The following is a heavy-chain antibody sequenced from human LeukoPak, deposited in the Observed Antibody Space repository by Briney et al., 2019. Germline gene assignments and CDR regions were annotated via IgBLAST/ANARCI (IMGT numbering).Heavy chain of an antibody. CDR2: IYYSGST. D-gene: IGHD3-3*01. V-gene: IGHV4-59*01. CDR3: ARGVDFWSGYLGS. Sequence: SETLSLTCTVSGGSISSYYWSWIRQPPGKGLEWIGYIYYSGSTNYNPSLKSRVTISVDTSKNQFSLKLSPVTAADTAVYYCARGVDFWSGYLGSWGQGTLVTVSS. J-gene: IGHJ4*02. CDR1: GGSISSYY.